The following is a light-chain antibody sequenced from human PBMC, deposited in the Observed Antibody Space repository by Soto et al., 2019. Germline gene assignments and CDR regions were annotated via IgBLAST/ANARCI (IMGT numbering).Light chain of an antibody. CDR1: SSDVGGYNY. CDR2: EVY. Sequence: QSVLTQPPSASGSPGQSVNISCTGTSSDVGGYNYVSWYQHHPGKAPKLIIYEVYKRPSGVPDRFSGSKSGNTAALSVSGLHAEDEADYYCSSYVGTNSYVFGTGTKLTVL. J-gene: IGLJ1*01. V-gene: IGLV2-8*01. CDR3: SSYVGTNSYV.